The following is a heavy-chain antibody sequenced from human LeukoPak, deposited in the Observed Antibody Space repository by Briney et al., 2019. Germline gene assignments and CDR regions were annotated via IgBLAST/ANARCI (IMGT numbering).Heavy chain of an antibody. J-gene: IGHJ4*02. CDR1: GYTLTELS. CDR2: FDPEDGET. CDR3: ASGVASLEGYLDY. D-gene: IGHD3-3*01. V-gene: IGHV1-24*01. Sequence: ASVKVSCTVSGYTLTELSMHWVRQAPGKGLEWMGGFDPEDGETIYAQKFQGRVTMTEDTSTDTAYMELSSLRSEDTAVYYCASGVASLEGYLDYWGQGTLVTVSS.